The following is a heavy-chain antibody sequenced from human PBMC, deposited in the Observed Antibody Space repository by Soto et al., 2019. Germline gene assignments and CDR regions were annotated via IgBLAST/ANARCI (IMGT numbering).Heavy chain of an antibody. CDR2: FDPEDGET. V-gene: IGHV1-24*01. CDR1: GYTLTELS. Sequence: ASVKVSCKVSGYTLTELSMHWVRQAPGKGLEWMGGFDPEDGETIYAQKFQGRVTMTEDTSTDTAYMELSNLRSEDTAAYYCASKAVAGDYFDYWGQGTLVTVSS. CDR3: ASKAVAGDYFDY. D-gene: IGHD6-19*01. J-gene: IGHJ4*02.